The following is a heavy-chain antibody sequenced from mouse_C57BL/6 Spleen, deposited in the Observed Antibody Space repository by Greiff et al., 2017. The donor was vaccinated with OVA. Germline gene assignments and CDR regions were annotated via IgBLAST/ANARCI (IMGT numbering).Heavy chain of an antibody. J-gene: IGHJ3*01. D-gene: IGHD1-1*01. V-gene: IGHV1-81*01. CDR1: GYTFTSYG. CDR3: ATSADYYGSSYPGAY. Sequence: QVQLQQSGAELARPGASVKLSCKASGYTFTSYGISWVKQRTGQGLKWIGEIYPRSGNTYYNEKFKGKATLTADKSSSTAYMELRSLTSEDSAVYFCATSADYYGSSYPGAYWGQGTLVTVSA. CDR2: IYPRSGNT.